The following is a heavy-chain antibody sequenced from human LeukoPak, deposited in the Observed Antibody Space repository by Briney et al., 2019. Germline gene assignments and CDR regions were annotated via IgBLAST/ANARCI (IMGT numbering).Heavy chain of an antibody. Sequence: GASVKVSCKASGGTFSSYAISWVRQAPGQGLEWMGGIIPISGTANYAQKFQGRVTITADESTSTAYMELSSLRSEDTAVYYCARGPYSGSYYFTFDYWGQGTLVTVSS. CDR2: IIPISGTA. V-gene: IGHV1-69*13. CDR1: GGTFSSYA. J-gene: IGHJ4*02. CDR3: ARGPYSGSYYFTFDY. D-gene: IGHD1-26*01.